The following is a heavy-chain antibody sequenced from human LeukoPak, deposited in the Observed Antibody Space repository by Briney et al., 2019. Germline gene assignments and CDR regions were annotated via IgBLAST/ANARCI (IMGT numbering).Heavy chain of an antibody. CDR2: INPSGGST. V-gene: IGHV1-46*01. CDR1: GYTFTNYY. Sequence: ASVKVSCKASGYTFTNYYIHWVRQAPGQGLECMGIINPSGGSTSYAQKFQGRVTMTRDMSTSTAYMELSSLRSEDTAVYYCARQGPTYYDSSGYYYAEDYYMDVWGKGTTVTVSS. J-gene: IGHJ6*03. CDR3: ARQGPTYYDSSGYYYAEDYYMDV. D-gene: IGHD3-22*01.